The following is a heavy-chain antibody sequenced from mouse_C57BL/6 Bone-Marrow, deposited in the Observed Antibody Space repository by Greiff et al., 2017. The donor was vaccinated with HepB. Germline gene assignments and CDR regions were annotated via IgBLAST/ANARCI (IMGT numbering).Heavy chain of an antibody. V-gene: IGHV8-12*01. J-gene: IGHJ1*03. CDR3: ARRGGLRPKGYWYFDV. CDR1: GFSLSTSGMG. Sequence: QVTLKVSGPGILQSSQTLSLTCSFSGFSLSTSGMGVSWIRQPSGKGLEWLAHIYWDDDKRYNPSLKSRLTISKDTSRNQVFLKITSVDTADTATYYCARRGGLRPKGYWYFDVWGTGTTVTVSS. D-gene: IGHD2-4*01. CDR2: IYWDDDK.